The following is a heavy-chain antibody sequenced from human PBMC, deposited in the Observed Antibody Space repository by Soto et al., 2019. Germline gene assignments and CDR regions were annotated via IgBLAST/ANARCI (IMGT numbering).Heavy chain of an antibody. V-gene: IGHV1-69*02. CDR2: TIPILGLT. CDR1: GGTFSSYT. CDR3: ARGYDSSGYYNYFDY. Sequence: ASVKVSCKASGGTFSSYTFSWVRQAPGQGLEWMGRTIPILGLTNFAQKFQGRVTITADKSTSTAYMELSSLRSEDTAVYYCARGYDSSGYYNYFDYWGQGTLVTVSS. J-gene: IGHJ4*02. D-gene: IGHD3-22*01.